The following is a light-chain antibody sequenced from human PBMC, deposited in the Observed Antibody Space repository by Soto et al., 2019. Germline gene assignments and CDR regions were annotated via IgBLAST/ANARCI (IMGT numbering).Light chain of an antibody. J-gene: IGKJ4*01. CDR2: ETS. V-gene: IGKV1-5*03. CDR1: ESIIKW. Sequence: DIQMTQSPSTLSASVGDRVTITCRASESIIKWLAWYQQKPGKAPKLLIYETSSLQSGVPSRFSGSGSGTEFTLTISSLQPDDLAVYYCQQYYTYSLTFGGGTKVKIK. CDR3: QQYYTYSLT.